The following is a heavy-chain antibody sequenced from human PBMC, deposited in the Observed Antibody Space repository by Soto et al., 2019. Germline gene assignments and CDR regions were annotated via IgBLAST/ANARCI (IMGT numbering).Heavy chain of an antibody. V-gene: IGHV4-30-2*01. J-gene: IGHJ2*01. CDR2: VYNSGNS. CDR3: ARKLGDFEDRSYWYFDL. CDR1: GGSISSGAYS. D-gene: IGHD2-21*02. Sequence: QVQLQESGSGLVKPSQTLSLTCAVSGGSISSGAYSWSWIRQPPGKGLEWSGYVYNSGNSYYNPSLKSRVTISVDRSKNHFSLKLNSVTAADTAVYYCARKLGDFEDRSYWYFDLWCLGTLVTVSS.